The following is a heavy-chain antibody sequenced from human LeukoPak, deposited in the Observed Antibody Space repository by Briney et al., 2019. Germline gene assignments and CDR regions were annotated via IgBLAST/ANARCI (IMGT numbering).Heavy chain of an antibody. CDR3: ARRARDSSGYYYMDV. CDR2: IYTSGST. D-gene: IGHD3-22*01. Sequence: TSETLSLTCTVSGGPISSYYWSWIRQPAGKGLEWIGRIYTSGSTNYNPSLKSRVTMSVDTSKNQFSLKLSSVTAADTAVYYCARRARDSSGYYYMDVWGKGTTVTVSS. CDR1: GGPISSYY. J-gene: IGHJ6*03. V-gene: IGHV4-4*07.